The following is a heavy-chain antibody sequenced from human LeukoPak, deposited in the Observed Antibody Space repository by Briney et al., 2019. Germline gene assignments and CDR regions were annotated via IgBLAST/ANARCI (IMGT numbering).Heavy chain of an antibody. V-gene: IGHV5-10-1*01. CDR2: IDPSDSYT. CDR1: GFTFSSYW. Sequence: GGSLRLSCAGSGFTFSSYWMSWLRQMPEKGLEWMGRIDPSDSYTNYSPSFQGHVTISADKSISTAYLQWSSLKASDTAMYYCARHGPRGYDWNFDYWGQGTLVTVSS. CDR3: ARHGPRGYDWNFDY. J-gene: IGHJ4*02. D-gene: IGHD5-12*01.